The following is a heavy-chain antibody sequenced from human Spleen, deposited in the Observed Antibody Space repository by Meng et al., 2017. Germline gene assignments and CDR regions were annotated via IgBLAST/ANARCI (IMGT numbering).Heavy chain of an antibody. Sequence: SETLSLTCTVSGGSISSSNYYWGWIRQPPGKGLEWIGEINHSGSTNYNPSLESRATISVDTSQNNLSLKLSSVTAADSAVYYCARGPTTMAHDFDYWGQGTLVTVSS. V-gene: IGHV4-39*02. D-gene: IGHD4-11*01. CDR2: INHSGST. J-gene: IGHJ4*02. CDR3: ARGPTTMAHDFDY. CDR1: GGSISSSNYY.